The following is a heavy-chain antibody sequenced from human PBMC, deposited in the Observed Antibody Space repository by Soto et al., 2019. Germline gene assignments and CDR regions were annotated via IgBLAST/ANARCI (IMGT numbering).Heavy chain of an antibody. J-gene: IGHJ3*02. Sequence: GESLKISCKGSGYSFTSYWIGWVRQMPGKGLEWIGIIYPGDPDTRYSPSFQGQVTISADKSSTTAYLQWRSLKASDTAMYYCARRAISYYYDSSGYLNAFDIWGQGTMVTVSS. CDR2: IYPGDPDT. CDR1: GYSFTSYW. V-gene: IGHV5-51*01. D-gene: IGHD3-22*01. CDR3: ARRAISYYYDSSGYLNAFDI.